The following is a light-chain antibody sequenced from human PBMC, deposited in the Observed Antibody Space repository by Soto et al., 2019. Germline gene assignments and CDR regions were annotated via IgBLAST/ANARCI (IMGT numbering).Light chain of an antibody. J-gene: IGKJ2*03. V-gene: IGKV1-5*03. CDR2: KAS. CDR1: QSVSTW. CDR3: QQYNSYVYS. Sequence: DIQMTQSPSILSASVGDTVNITCRASQSVSTWLAWYQQKPGKAPKVMIYKASTLQIGVPSRFSASGSGTEFNLTISSLQPDDFATYYCQQYNSYVYSFGRGTKLES.